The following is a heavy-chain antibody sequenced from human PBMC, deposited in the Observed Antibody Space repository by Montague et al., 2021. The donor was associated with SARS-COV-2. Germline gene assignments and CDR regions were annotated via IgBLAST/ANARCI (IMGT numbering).Heavy chain of an antibody. V-gene: IGHV4-31*03. J-gene: IGHJ6*02. CDR3: ARAIGSMYSSGWYYYYYGMDV. CDR2: IYYSGST. D-gene: IGHD6-19*01. CDR1: GGSISSGGYY. Sequence: TLSLTCTVSGGSISSGGYYWSWIRQHPGKGLEWIGYIYYSGSTYYNPSLKSRVTISVDTSKNQFSLKLSSMTAADTAVYYCARAIGSMYSSGWYYYYYGMDVWGQGTTVTVSS.